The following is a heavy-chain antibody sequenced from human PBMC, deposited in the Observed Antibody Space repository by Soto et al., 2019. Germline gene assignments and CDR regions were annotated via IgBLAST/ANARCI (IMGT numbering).Heavy chain of an antibody. CDR3: GRSAPPIDY. CDR1: GYTFTSYA. Sequence: ASVKVSCKASGYTFTSYAMHWVRQAPGQRLEWMGWINAGNGNTKQSQKFQGRVTITRDTSASTAYMELSSLRSEDTAVYYCGRSAPPIDYWGQGTLVTVSS. J-gene: IGHJ4*02. V-gene: IGHV1-3*01. CDR2: INAGNGNT.